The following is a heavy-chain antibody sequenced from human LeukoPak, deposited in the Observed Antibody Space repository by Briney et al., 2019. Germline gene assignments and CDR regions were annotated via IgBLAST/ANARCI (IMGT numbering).Heavy chain of an antibody. CDR2: IEKDGSDI. CDR1: GFPFSAHW. D-gene: IGHD3-16*01. J-gene: IGHJ4*02. Sequence: GGSLRLSCATSGFPFSAHWMSRVRQAPGKGLEWVANIEKDGSDIHYADSVRGRFTISRDNTQTSQWLQMNSLRVEDTAIYYCATNTDYRFDYWGQGILVTVSS. CDR3: ATNTDYRFDY. V-gene: IGHV3-7*01.